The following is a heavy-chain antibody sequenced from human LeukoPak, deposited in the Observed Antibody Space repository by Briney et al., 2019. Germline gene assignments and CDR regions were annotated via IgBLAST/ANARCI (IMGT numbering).Heavy chain of an antibody. CDR2: VNHSGST. CDR1: GGSFSGYY. J-gene: IGHJ4*02. D-gene: IGHD5-12*01. Sequence: PSETLSLTCAVYGGSFSGYYWSWIRQPPGKGLEWIGEVNHSGSTNCNPSLKSRVTISVETSKNQFSLKLSSVTAADTAVYYCARGGGGYSGYGSDFDYWGQGTLVTVSS. CDR3: ARGGGGYSGYGSDFDY. V-gene: IGHV4-34*01.